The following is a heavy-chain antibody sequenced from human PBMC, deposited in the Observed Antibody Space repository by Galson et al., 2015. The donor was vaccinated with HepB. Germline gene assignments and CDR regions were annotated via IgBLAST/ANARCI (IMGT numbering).Heavy chain of an antibody. CDR2: ISYDGNNK. V-gene: IGHV3-30*04. J-gene: IGHJ3*02. CDR1: GFTFSSYK. D-gene: IGHD6-19*01. Sequence: SLRLSCAASGFTFSSYKMHWVRQAPGKGLEWVAVISYDGNNKYYADSVKGRFTISRDNSKDTPYLQMNSLRAEDTAVYYCARALAGAIYRSGWYDAFDIWGQGTMVTVSS. CDR3: ARALAGAIYRSGWYDAFDI.